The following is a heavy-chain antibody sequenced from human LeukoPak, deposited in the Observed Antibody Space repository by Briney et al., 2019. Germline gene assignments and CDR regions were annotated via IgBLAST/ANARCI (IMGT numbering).Heavy chain of an antibody. V-gene: IGHV4-38-2*02. CDR3: ARGFPYDSSGYYFATNDTD. CDR1: GYSISSGYY. D-gene: IGHD3-22*01. Sequence: SETLSLTCTVSGYSISSGYYWGWIRQPPGKGLEWIGEINHSGSTNYNPSLKSRVTISVDTSKNQFSLKLSSVTAADTAVYYCARGFPYDSSGYYFATNDTDWGQGTLVTVSS. J-gene: IGHJ4*02. CDR2: INHSGST.